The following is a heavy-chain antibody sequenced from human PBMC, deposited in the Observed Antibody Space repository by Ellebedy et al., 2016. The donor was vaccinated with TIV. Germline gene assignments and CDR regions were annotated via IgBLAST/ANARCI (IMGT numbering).Heavy chain of an antibody. Sequence: MPSETLSLTCSVSGGSVTSTRYYWAWIRQHPGRGLEYIGSVYYSGSPYYNPSFKSRVTLSADTSKNQFSLNLRTVTAADTAVYYCARTEPLQTIDDWGQGILVSVSS. CDR1: GGSVTSTRYY. D-gene: IGHD1-14*01. J-gene: IGHJ4*02. CDR3: ARTEPLQTIDD. CDR2: VYYSGSP. V-gene: IGHV4-39*01.